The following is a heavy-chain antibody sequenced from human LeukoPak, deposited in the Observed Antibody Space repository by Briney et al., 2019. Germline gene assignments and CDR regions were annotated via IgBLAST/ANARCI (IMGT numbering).Heavy chain of an antibody. D-gene: IGHD5/OR15-5a*01. J-gene: IGHJ4*02. CDR3: TRSTVYSFDY. CDR2: IYYRSKWNN. Sequence: SQTLSLTCAISGDSASSNSAGWPWISQSPSTGLEWLGKIYYRSKWNNDYAVSVKSRVTINPDTSKNQFSLQLNSVTPEDTAVYYCTRSTVYSFDYWGQGTLVTVSS. V-gene: IGHV6-1*01. CDR1: GDSASSNSAG.